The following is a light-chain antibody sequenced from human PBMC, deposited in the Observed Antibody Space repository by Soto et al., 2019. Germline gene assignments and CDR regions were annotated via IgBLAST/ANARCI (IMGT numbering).Light chain of an antibody. V-gene: IGKV3-11*01. CDR1: QSVRSY. CDR3: QQRSNWVLT. J-gene: IGKJ4*01. Sequence: EIVLTQSPATLSLSPGERATLSCRASQSVRSYLAWYQQKPGQAPRLLIYEASNRATGIPARFSGSGSGTDFTLTISSLESEDFAVYYCQQRSNWVLTFGGGTKVEIK. CDR2: EAS.